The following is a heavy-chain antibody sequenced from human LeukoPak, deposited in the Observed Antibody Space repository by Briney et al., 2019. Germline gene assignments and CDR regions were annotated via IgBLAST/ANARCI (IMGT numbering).Heavy chain of an antibody. V-gene: IGHV3-74*01. J-gene: IGHJ4*02. CDR3: ARDYSHGLFDY. CDR1: GFTFSNYG. Sequence: PGGSLRLSRAASGFTFSNYGMNWVRQAPGKGLVWVSRINSDGSSTSYADSVKGRFTISRDNAKNTLYLQMNSLRAEDTAVYYCARDYSHGLFDYWGQGTLVTVSS. CDR2: INSDGSST. D-gene: IGHD5-18*01.